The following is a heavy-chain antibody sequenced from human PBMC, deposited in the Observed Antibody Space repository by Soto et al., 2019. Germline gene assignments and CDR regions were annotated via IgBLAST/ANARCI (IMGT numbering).Heavy chain of an antibody. Sequence: QVQLVESGGGVVQPGRSLRLSCAASAFTFSDYAMHWVRQAPGKGLEWVALISYDGSNEYYADSVKGRFTISRDNSKNTLYLQMNSLRAEDTAVYYCARPYGDYSNYYYYGMDVWGQGTTVTVSS. J-gene: IGHJ6*02. V-gene: IGHV3-30-3*01. CDR2: ISYDGSNE. CDR3: ARPYGDYSNYYYYGMDV. CDR1: AFTFSDYA. D-gene: IGHD4-17*01.